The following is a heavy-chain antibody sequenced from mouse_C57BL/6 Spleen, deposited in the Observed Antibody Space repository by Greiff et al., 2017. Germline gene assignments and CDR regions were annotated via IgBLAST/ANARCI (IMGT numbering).Heavy chain of an antibody. CDR2: IYPSDSET. Sequence: VQLQQPGAELVRPGSSVKLSCKASGYTFTSYWLDWVKQRPGQGLEWIGNIYPSDSETHYNQKFKDKATLTVDKSSSTAYMQLSSLTSDDSAVFYCARSGYYSNFSYYFDYWGQGTTLTVSS. CDR1: GYTFTSYW. V-gene: IGHV1-61*01. D-gene: IGHD2-5*01. CDR3: ARSGYYSNFSYYFDY. J-gene: IGHJ2*01.